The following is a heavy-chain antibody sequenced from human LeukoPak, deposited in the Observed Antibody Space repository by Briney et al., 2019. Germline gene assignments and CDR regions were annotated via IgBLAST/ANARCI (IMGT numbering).Heavy chain of an antibody. V-gene: IGHV4-38-2*01. CDR3: ARQEGASIFGGNDY. CDR1: GYSISSGYY. D-gene: IGHD3-3*01. J-gene: IGHJ4*02. CDR2: IYHSGST. Sequence: SETLSLTCAVSGYSISSGYYWGWIRQPPGKGLEWIRSIYHSGSTYYNPSLKSRVTISVDTSKNQFSLKLSSVTAADTAVYYCARQEGASIFGGNDYWGQGTLVTVSS.